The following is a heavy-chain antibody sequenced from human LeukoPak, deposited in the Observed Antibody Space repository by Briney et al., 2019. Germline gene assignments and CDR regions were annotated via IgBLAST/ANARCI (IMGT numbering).Heavy chain of an antibody. J-gene: IGHJ4*02. D-gene: IGHD2-2*01. CDR2: IWYDGSNK. CDR3: ARDSGGGSTFFDY. Sequence: GRSLRLSCAASGFTFSSYGMHWVRQAPGKGLEWVAVIWYDGSNKYYADSVKGRFTISRDNSKNTLCLQMNSPRAEDTAVYYCARDSGGGSTFFDYWGQGTLVTVSS. CDR1: GFTFSSYG. V-gene: IGHV3-33*01.